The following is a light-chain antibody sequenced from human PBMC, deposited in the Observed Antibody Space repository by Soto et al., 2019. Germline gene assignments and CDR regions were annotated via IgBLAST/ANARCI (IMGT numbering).Light chain of an antibody. CDR2: DAS. J-gene: IGKJ1*01. CDR1: QSISSG. V-gene: IGKV1-5*01. CDR3: QQYNSYSRT. Sequence: DIQMTQSPSTLSASVGDRVTTTCRASQSISSGLAWYQQKPGKAPDLLIYDASSLESGVPSRFSGSGSGTEFTLTISSLQPDDFATYYCQQYNSYSRTFGQGTKVDIK.